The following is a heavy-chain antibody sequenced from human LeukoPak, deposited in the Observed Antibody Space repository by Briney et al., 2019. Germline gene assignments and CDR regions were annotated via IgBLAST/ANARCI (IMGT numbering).Heavy chain of an antibody. CDR2: ISGSGGST. CDR3: ARGDYFDASDYFPLFDN. V-gene: IGHV3-23*01. Sequence: PGGSLRLSCAASGFTFSSYAMSWVRQAPGKGLEWVSAISGSGGSTYYADSVKGRFTISRDNSKNTLYLQMNSLRVEDAAVYYCARGDYFDASDYFPLFDNWGQGTLVTVSS. J-gene: IGHJ4*02. D-gene: IGHD3-22*01. CDR1: GFTFSSYA.